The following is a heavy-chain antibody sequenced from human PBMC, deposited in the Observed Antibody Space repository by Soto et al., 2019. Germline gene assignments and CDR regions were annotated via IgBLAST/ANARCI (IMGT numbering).Heavy chain of an antibody. D-gene: IGHD2-15*01. CDR3: ARGGDNYCSGGSCSWFDP. CDR1: GFTFSDYY. J-gene: IGHJ5*02. CDR2: IGNSFSSI. V-gene: IGHV3-11*01. Sequence: QVQLVESGGGLVKPGGSLRLSCAASGFTFSDYYMTWVRQPPGKGLEWISYIGNSFSSIYYADSVKGRFTISRDNARNSLYLQMNSLRAEDTAVYYCARGGDNYCSGGSCSWFDPWGQGTLVTVSS.